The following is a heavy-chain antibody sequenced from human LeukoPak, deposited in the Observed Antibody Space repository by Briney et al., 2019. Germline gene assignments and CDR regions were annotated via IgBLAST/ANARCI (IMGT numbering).Heavy chain of an antibody. D-gene: IGHD4-17*01. V-gene: IGHV4-39*01. CDR3: ARGYGDYGFGWFDP. CDR2: IYYSGIT. CDR1: GGSIRSNSYY. J-gene: IGHJ5*02. Sequence: PSETLSLTCTVSGGSIRSNSYYWGWIRQPPGKGLEWIGSIYYSGITYYNPSLKSRVTISVDTSKNQLSLKLTSMTAADTAVYYCARGYGDYGFGWFDPWGQGTLVTVSS.